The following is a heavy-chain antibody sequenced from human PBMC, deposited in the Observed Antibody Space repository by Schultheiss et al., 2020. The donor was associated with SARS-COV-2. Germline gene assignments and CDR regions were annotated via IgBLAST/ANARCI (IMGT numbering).Heavy chain of an antibody. CDR2: INHSGST. CDR1: GGSISSYC. J-gene: IGHJ6*02. CDR3: ARSWAYYYYYGMDV. V-gene: IGHV4-59*08. Sequence: SETLSLTCTVSGGSISSYCWSWIRQPPGKGLEWIGEINHSGSTNYNPSLKSRVTISVDTSKNQFSLKLSSVTAADTAVYYCARSWAYYYYYGMDVWGQGTTVTVSS. D-gene: IGHD3-16*01.